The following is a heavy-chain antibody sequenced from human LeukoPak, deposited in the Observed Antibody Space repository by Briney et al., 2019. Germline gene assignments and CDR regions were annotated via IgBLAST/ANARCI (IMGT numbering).Heavy chain of an antibody. Sequence: SVKVSCKASGGTFSSYAISWVRQAPGQGLEWMGGIIPIFGTANYAQKFQGRVTITADESTSTAYMELSSLRSEDTAVYYCARERIPLMVRGVYFDYWGQGTLVTVSS. V-gene: IGHV1-69*01. CDR1: GGTFSSYA. CDR3: ARERIPLMVRGVYFDY. CDR2: IIPIFGTA. J-gene: IGHJ4*02. D-gene: IGHD3-10*01.